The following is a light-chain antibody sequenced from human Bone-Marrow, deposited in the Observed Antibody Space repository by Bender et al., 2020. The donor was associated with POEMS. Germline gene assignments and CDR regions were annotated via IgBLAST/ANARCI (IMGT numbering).Light chain of an antibody. J-gene: IGLJ2*01. CDR2: DVS. Sequence: QSALTQPRSVSVSPGQSVTISCIGTSSDVGGYNYVSWYQQHPGKAPKLMIYDVSKRPSGVPDRFSASKSGNTAALTISGHKAEDEADYYCCSHAGGDTDNLEFGGGTKLTVL. V-gene: IGLV2-11*01. CDR1: SSDVGGYNY. CDR3: CSHAGGDTDNLE.